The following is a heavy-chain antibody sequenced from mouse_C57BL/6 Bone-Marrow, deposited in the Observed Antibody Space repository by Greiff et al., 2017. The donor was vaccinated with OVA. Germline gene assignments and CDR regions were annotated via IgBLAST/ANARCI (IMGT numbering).Heavy chain of an antibody. D-gene: IGHD4-1*01. J-gene: IGHJ2*01. CDR3: ARGLGRTPY. CDR1: GYSITSGYY. Sequence: VQLQQSGPGLVKPSQSLSLTCSVTGYSITSGYYWNWIRQFPGNKLEWMGYISYDGSNNYNPSLKNRISITRDTSKNQFFLKLNSVTTEDTATYYCARGLGRTPYWGQGTTLTVSS. V-gene: IGHV3-6*01. CDR2: ISYDGSN.